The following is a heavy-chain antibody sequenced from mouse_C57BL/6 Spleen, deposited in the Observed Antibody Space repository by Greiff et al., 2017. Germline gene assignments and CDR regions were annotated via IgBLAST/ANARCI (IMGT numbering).Heavy chain of an antibody. V-gene: IGHV1-80*01. Sequence: VKLQESGAELVKPGASVKISCKASGYAFSSYWMNWVKQRPGKGLEWIGQIYPGDGDTNYNGKFKGKATLTADKSSSTAYMQLSSLTSEDSAVYFCATYYYGSRFAYWGQGTLVTVSA. D-gene: IGHD1-1*01. CDR1: GYAFSSYW. CDR3: ATYYYGSRFAY. J-gene: IGHJ3*01. CDR2: IYPGDGDT.